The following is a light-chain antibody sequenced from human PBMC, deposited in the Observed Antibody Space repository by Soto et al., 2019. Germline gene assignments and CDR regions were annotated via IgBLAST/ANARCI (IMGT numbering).Light chain of an antibody. J-gene: IGKJ1*01. V-gene: IGKV3-20*01. CDR1: QSVSSSY. Sequence: EIVLTQSPGTLSLSPGQRATLSCRASQSVSSSYLAWYQQKPGLAPRLLIYGASSRATGIPDRFSGSGSGTDFTLTISRLVPEDFAVYYCQQYGSSPRTFGQGTKVEIK. CDR3: QQYGSSPRT. CDR2: GAS.